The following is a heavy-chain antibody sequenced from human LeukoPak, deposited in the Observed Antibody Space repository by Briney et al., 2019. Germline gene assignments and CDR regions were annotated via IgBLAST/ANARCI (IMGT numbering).Heavy chain of an antibody. CDR2: ISYDGSDK. D-gene: IGHD6-19*01. J-gene: IGHJ4*02. CDR1: RFTFSGYT. V-gene: IGHV3-30*04. Sequence: PGGSLRLSCAASRFTFSGYTMHGVRQAPGKGLEWVAAISYDGSDKYYADSVKGRFTISRDNSKNTPYLQMNSLRAEDTAVYYCARMPPRIAVAASDFWGQGTLVTVSS. CDR3: ARMPPRIAVAASDF.